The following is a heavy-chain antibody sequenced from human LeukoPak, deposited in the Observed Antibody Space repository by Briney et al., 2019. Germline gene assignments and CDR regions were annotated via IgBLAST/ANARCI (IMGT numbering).Heavy chain of an antibody. V-gene: IGHV3-23*01. CDR3: AKQRRGDSSGYYYEHFDY. CDR2: ISGSGGST. D-gene: IGHD3-22*01. Sequence: GGSLRLSCAASGFTFSSYAMSWVRQAPGKGLEWVSAISGSGGSTYYADSVKGRFTISRDNSKNTLYLQMNSLRAEDTAVYYCAKQRRGDSSGYYYEHFDYWGQGTLVTVSS. CDR1: GFTFSSYA. J-gene: IGHJ4*02.